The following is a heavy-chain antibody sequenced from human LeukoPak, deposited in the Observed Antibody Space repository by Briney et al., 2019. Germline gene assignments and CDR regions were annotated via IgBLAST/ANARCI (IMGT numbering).Heavy chain of an antibody. CDR1: GGSISSGSYC. V-gene: IGHV4-61*02. CDR2: ICASGST. D-gene: IGHD4-11*01. Sequence: SETLSLTCTVSGGSISSGSYCWSWIRQPAGKGLKWIGRICASGSTNYNPSLKSRVTISVDTSKNQFSMKLSSVTAAGTAVYYCARGLSNLEYWGQGTLVTVSS. CDR3: ARGLSNLEY. J-gene: IGHJ4*02.